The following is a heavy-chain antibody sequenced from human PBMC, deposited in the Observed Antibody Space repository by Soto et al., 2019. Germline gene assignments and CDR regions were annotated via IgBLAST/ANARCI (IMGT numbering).Heavy chain of an antibody. Sequence: TLSLTCSVSNGSINSAGHFWSWLRQHPGKGLEWLGYIYYTGSTYYNPALQRRAVFSIDTSKTRFSLKLTSVTAADTAVYYCARGLGGESLDYFDFWGQGTPVTVSS. CDR1: NGSINSAGHF. CDR2: IYYTGST. V-gene: IGHV4-31*03. J-gene: IGHJ4*02. D-gene: IGHD3-16*01. CDR3: ARGLGGESLDYFDF.